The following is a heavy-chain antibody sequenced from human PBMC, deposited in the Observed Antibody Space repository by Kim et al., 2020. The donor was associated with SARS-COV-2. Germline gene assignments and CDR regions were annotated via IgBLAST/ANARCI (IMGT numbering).Heavy chain of an antibody. D-gene: IGHD6-13*01. J-gene: IGHJ2*01. CDR2: INGDGSTT. V-gene: IGHV3-74*01. CDR3: ARGHYSTWRNWYFDL. CDR1: GFTFGTYW. Sequence: GGCLRLSCAASGFTFGTYWIHWVRQAPGKGLVWVSRINGDGSTTDYADSVKGRFTISRDNAIDLQMNSLRAEDTAVYYCARGHYSTWRNWYFDLWGRGTL.